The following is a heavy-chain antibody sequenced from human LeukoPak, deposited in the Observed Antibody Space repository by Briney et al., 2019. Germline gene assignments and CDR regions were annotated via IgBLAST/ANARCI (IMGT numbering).Heavy chain of an antibody. CDR1: GFTFSTNY. J-gene: IGHJ4*02. D-gene: IGHD1-26*01. CDR2: IYSAGGT. Sequence: PGGSLRLSCAASGFTFSTNYMSWVRQAPGKGLEWVSVIYSAGGTYYADSVKGRFTISRDNSKNTLYLQMNSLRAEDTAVYYCAWSGTSYLYFDYWGQGTLVTVSS. V-gene: IGHV3-53*01. CDR3: AWSGTSYLYFDY.